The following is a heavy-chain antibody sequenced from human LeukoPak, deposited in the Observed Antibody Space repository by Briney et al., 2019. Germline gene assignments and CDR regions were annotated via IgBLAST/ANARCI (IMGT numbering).Heavy chain of an antibody. D-gene: IGHD3-22*01. J-gene: IGHJ2*01. CDR1: GGSNSSYY. CDR3: ARDPSYYDRYFDL. V-gene: IGHV4-59*01. CDR2: IYYSGST. Sequence: SETLSLTCTVSGGSNSSYYWSWIRQPPGKGLEWIGYIYYSGSTNYNPSLKSRVTISVDTSKNQFSLKLSSVTAADTAVYYCARDPSYYDRYFDLWGRGTLVTVSS.